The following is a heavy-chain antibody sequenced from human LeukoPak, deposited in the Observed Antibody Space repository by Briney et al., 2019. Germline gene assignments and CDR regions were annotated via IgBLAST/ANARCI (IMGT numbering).Heavy chain of an antibody. J-gene: IGHJ4*02. Sequence: GGSLRLSCEASEFTFSSYSMNWVRQAPGKGLEWVSYISSSSSTIYYAESVKGRFTISRDDAKNSLYLQMNSLRVEDTAVYYCAGSRGNSGSYPLDYWGQGTLVTVSS. CDR1: EFTFSSYS. CDR2: ISSSSSTI. D-gene: IGHD1-26*01. V-gene: IGHV3-48*01. CDR3: AGSRGNSGSYPLDY.